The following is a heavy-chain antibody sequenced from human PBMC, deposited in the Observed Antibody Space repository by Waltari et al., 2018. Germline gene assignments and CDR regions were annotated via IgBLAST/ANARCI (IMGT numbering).Heavy chain of an antibody. D-gene: IGHD1-7*01. CDR1: GGSISSGDYY. CDR3: ARATGTTRGWFDP. V-gene: IGHV4-30-4*08. CDR2: IYYSGST. Sequence: QVQLQESGPGLVKPSQTLSLTCTVSGGSISSGDYYWSCIRQPPGKGLEWIGYIYYSGSTYYNPSLKSRVTISVDTSKNQFSLKLSSVTAADTAVYYCARATGTTRGWFDPWGQGTLVTVSS. J-gene: IGHJ5*02.